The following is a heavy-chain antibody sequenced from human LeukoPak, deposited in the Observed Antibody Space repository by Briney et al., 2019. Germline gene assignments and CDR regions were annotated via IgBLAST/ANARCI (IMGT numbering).Heavy chain of an antibody. CDR3: ARDNVGALDY. J-gene: IGHJ4*01. Sequence: PGGSLRLSCAASGFTFSFCAMNWVRQAPGKGLEWVANMKQDGSAKHYADSVKGRFSISRDNSKNSVYLQMDSLRAEDTALYHCARDNVGALDYWGHGTLVTVSS. CDR2: MKQDGSAK. CDR1: GFTFSFCA. D-gene: IGHD1-26*01. V-gene: IGHV3-7*01.